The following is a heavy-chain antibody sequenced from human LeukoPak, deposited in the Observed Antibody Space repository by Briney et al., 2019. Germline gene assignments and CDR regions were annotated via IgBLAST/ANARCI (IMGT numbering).Heavy chain of an antibody. CDR3: ARDRLTYYFDY. Sequence: SETLSLTCTVSGGSLSSYYWSWIRQPPGKRREWIWYIYYIRSTNYNPSLNSRVTISVVTSKNQFSLKLSSVTAAGTAVYYCARDRLTYYFDYWGQGTLVTVSS. CDR2: IYYIRST. CDR1: GGSLSSYY. D-gene: IGHD3-16*01. V-gene: IGHV4-59*01. J-gene: IGHJ4*02.